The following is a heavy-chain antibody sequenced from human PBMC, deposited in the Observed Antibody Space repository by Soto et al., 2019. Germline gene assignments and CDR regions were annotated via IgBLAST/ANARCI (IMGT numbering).Heavy chain of an antibody. CDR2: ISSSSSYI. CDR3: ARDSTTVTTYDAFDI. Sequence: PGGSLRLSCAASGFTFSSYSMNWVRQAPGKGLEWVSSISSSSSYIYCADSVKGRFTISRDNAKNSLYLQMNSLRAEDTAVYYCARDSTTVTTYDAFDIWGQGTMVTVSS. V-gene: IGHV3-21*01. D-gene: IGHD4-17*01. J-gene: IGHJ3*02. CDR1: GFTFSSYS.